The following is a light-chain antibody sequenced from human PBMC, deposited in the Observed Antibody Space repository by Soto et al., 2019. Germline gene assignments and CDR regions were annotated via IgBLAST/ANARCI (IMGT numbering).Light chain of an antibody. V-gene: IGLV2-14*01. Sequence: QSVLTQPASVSGSPGQSITISCTGTSSDVGGYNYVSWSQQHPGKAPKLMIYDVSNRPSGVSNRFSGSKSGNTASLTISGLQAEDEADYYCSSYTSSSTRVFGGGTKLTVL. CDR1: SSDVGGYNY. J-gene: IGLJ2*01. CDR3: SSYTSSSTRV. CDR2: DVS.